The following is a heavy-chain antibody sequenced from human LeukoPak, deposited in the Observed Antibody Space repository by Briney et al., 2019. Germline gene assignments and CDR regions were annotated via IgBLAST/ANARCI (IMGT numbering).Heavy chain of an antibody. J-gene: IGHJ4*02. CDR1: GGTLSSYA. D-gene: IGHD1-26*01. V-gene: IGHV1-69*13. CDR2: IIPIFGTA. CDR3: ARKSVRYSGSYPSYYFDY. Sequence: SVKVSCTASGGTLSSYAISWVRQAPGQGLEWMGGIIPIFGTANYAQKFQGRVTITADESTSTAYMELSSLRSEDTAVYYCARKSVRYSGSYPSYYFDYWGQGTLVTVSS.